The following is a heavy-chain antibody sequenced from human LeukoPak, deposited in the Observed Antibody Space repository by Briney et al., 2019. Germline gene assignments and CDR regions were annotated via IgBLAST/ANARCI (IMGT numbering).Heavy chain of an antibody. CDR2: ISSISSYI. Sequence: GGSMRLSCAASGFTFSSYSMNWVRQAPGKGLEWVSSISSISSYIYYADSVKGRFTISRDNAKNSLYLEMNSLKAEDTAVYYCAIQGPYCSSTSCYIEDAFDIWGQGTMVTVSS. CDR3: AIQGPYCSSTSCYIEDAFDI. CDR1: GFTFSSYS. V-gene: IGHV3-21*01. J-gene: IGHJ3*02. D-gene: IGHD2-2*02.